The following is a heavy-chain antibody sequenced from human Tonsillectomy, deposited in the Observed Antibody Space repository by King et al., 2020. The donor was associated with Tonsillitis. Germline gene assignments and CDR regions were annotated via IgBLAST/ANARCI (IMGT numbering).Heavy chain of an antibody. D-gene: IGHD6-19*01. CDR2: ISGSGGST. V-gene: IGHV3-23*04. CDR1: GFTFSDYA. CDR3: AKAYGTGWYSPEDYYYGMGV. Sequence: VQLVESGGGLVQPGGSLRLSCAASGFTFSDYAMSWVRQAPGKGLEWVSVISGSGGSTYFADSLKGRFTVSRHNSKHTLFLQMDSLRAEDTAVYYCAKAYGTGWYSPEDYYYGMGVWGQGTPVTVSS. J-gene: IGHJ6*02.